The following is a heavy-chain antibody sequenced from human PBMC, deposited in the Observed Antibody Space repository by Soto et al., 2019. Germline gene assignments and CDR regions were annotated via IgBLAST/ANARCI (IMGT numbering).Heavy chain of an antibody. CDR1: GFTFSSYA. J-gene: IGHJ6*02. D-gene: IGHD6-19*01. V-gene: IGHV3-23*01. Sequence: GGSLRLSCAASGFTFSSYAMSWVRQAPGKGLEWVSAISGSGGSTYYADSVKGRFTISRDNSKNTLYLQMNSLRAEDTDVYYCAKVREGYSSGWYSRRGSYYYYGMDVWGQGTTVTVSS. CDR2: ISGSGGST. CDR3: AKVREGYSSGWYSRRGSYYYYGMDV.